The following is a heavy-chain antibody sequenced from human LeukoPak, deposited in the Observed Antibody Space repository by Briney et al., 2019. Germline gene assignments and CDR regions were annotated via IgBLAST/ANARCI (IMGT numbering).Heavy chain of an antibody. V-gene: IGHV4-39*07. CDR2: FYYSGNT. Sequence: PSETLSLTCTVSGDSISSSRNYWGWIRQPPGKGLEWIGSFYYSGNTYYNPSLKSRVTISVDTSKNQFSLKLSSVTAADTAVYYCARGIDVWGKGTTVTVSS. CDR1: GDSISSSRNY. CDR3: ARGIDV. J-gene: IGHJ6*04.